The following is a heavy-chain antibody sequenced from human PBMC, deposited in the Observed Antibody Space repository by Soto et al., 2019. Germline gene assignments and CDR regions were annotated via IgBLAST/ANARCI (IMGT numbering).Heavy chain of an antibody. D-gene: IGHD6-19*01. V-gene: IGHV1-18*01. CDR3: ARSAVAGIQDLDY. CDR2: ISTYNGNT. CDR1: GYTFTSYD. Sequence: QVPLVQSGAEVKKPGASVRVSCKASGYTFTSYDINWVRQAPGQGLEWMGWISTYNGNTNYAQKLQVRVTMTRDTSTSTAYMELRSLRSDDTAVYYCARSAVAGIQDLDYWGQGSPVTVSS. J-gene: IGHJ4*02.